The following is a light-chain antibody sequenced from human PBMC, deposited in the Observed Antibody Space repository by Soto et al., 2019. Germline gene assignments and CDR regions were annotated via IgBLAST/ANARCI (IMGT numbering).Light chain of an antibody. Sequence: QSVLTQPASVSGSPGQSITISCTGTSSDVGSYDAVSWYQHHPGKVPKLMIYEVNKRPSGVSYRFSGSKSGNTASLTISGLQAEDDADYYCCSYAGTSYVFGSGTKVTVL. J-gene: IGLJ1*01. CDR3: CSYAGTSYV. CDR1: SSDVGSYDA. CDR2: EVN. V-gene: IGLV2-23*02.